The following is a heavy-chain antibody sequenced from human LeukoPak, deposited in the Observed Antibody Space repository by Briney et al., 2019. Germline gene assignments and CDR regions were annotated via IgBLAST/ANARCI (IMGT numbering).Heavy chain of an antibody. CDR1: GFTFSSYA. Sequence: GGSLRLSCAASGFASGFTFSSYAMSWVRQAPGKGLEWVASINGRAATTYYADSVKGRFTISRDNSKNTLYLQMNSLGADDTAVYYCAKAPATGEGYYFYYMDVWGKGATVTVSS. CDR3: AKAPATGEGYYFYYMDV. V-gene: IGHV3-23*01. CDR2: INGRAATT. J-gene: IGHJ6*03. D-gene: IGHD7-27*01.